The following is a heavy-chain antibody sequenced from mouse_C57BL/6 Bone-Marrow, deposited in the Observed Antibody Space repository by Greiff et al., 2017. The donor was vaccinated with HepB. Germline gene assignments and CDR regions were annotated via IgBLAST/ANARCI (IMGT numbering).Heavy chain of an antibody. Sequence: VQVVESGPGLVAPSQSLSITCTVSGFSLTSYGVHWVRQPPGKGLEWLVVIWSDGSTTYNSALKSRLSISKDNSKSQVFLKMNSLQTDDTAMYYCARHRDYGSSHWYFDVWGTGTTVTVSS. CDR2: IWSDGST. D-gene: IGHD1-1*01. J-gene: IGHJ1*03. CDR3: ARHRDYGSSHWYFDV. CDR1: GFSLTSYG. V-gene: IGHV2-6-1*01.